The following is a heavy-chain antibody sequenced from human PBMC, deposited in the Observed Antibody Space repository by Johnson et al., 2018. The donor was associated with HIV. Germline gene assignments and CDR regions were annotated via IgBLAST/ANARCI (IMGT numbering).Heavy chain of an antibody. Sequence: QVQLVESGGGVVQPGGSLRLSCAASGFTFSSYGMHWVRQAPGKGLEWVAFIRYDGSNKYYADSVKGRFTISRDNSKNTLYLQMNSLRAEDTAVYYCAKRSGYDDRAYNDAFDIWGQGTMVTVSS. D-gene: IGHD5-12*01. CDR1: GFTFSSYG. CDR3: AKRSGYDDRAYNDAFDI. V-gene: IGHV3-30*02. J-gene: IGHJ3*02. CDR2: IRYDGSNK.